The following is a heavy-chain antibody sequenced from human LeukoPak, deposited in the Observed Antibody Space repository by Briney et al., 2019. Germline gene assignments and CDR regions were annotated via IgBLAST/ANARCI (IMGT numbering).Heavy chain of an antibody. D-gene: IGHD3-22*01. J-gene: IGHJ4*02. CDR2: ISGSGGST. V-gene: IGHV3-23*01. CDR3: AKGSDHYYDSSGYYNYFDY. Sequence: PGGFLRLSCAASGFTFSSYAMSWVRQAPEKGLEWVSAISGSGGSTYYADSVKGRFTISRDNSKNTLYLQMNSLRAEDTAVYYCAKGSDHYYDSSGYYNYFDYWGQGTLVTVSS. CDR1: GFTFSSYA.